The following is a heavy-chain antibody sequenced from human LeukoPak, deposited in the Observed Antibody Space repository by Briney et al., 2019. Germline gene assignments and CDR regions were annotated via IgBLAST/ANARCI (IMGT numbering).Heavy chain of an antibody. J-gene: IGHJ4*02. CDR2: IKEDGSKK. V-gene: IGHV3-7*03. Sequence: GGSLRLSCAASGFTFSSCWMTWVRQAPGKGLEWVANIKEDGSKKNYMDSVKGRFTIFRDNAKNSLYLQMNSLRAEDTAVYYCATPLDYYDSSGYHQGGDWGQGTLVTVSS. D-gene: IGHD3-22*01. CDR3: ATPLDYYDSSGYHQGGD. CDR1: GFTFSSCW.